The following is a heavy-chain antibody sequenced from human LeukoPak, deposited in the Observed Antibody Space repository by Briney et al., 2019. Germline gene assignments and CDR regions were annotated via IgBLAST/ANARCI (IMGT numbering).Heavy chain of an antibody. CDR2: ISYDGSNK. CDR3: AKGSGIDY. CDR1: GFTFSSYG. J-gene: IGHJ4*02. V-gene: IGHV3-30*18. Sequence: GRSLRLSCAASGFTFSSYGTHWVRQAPGKGLEWVAVISYDGSNKYYADSVKGRFTISRDNSKNTLYLQMNSLRAEDTAVYYCAKGSGIDYWGQGTLVTVSS. D-gene: IGHD3-10*01.